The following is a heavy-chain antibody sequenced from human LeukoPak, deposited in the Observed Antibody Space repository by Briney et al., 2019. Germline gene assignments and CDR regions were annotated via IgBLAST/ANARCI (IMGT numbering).Heavy chain of an antibody. CDR1: GFTFSSYG. V-gene: IGHV3-23*01. Sequence: GGSLRLSCAASGFTFSSYGMSWVRQAPGKGLEWVSFITTSGATTSYADSVKGRFTIFRDNPRNTLYMQMNSLRDEDTALYYCAIMHGYYDGSGYWVQWGQGTLVTVSS. D-gene: IGHD3-22*01. CDR2: ITTSGATT. CDR3: AIMHGYYDGSGYWVQ. J-gene: IGHJ4*02.